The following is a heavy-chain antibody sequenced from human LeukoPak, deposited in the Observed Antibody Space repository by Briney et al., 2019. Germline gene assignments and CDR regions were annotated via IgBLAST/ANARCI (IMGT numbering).Heavy chain of an antibody. D-gene: IGHD6-19*01. CDR2: IYYSGST. Sequence: SETLSLTCTVSGGSISSYYWSWIWQPPGKGLEWIGYIYYSGSTNYNPSLKSRVTISVDTSKNQFSLKLSSVTAADTAVYYCARVGSGQWLAYYYYYYMDAWGKGTTVTVSS. J-gene: IGHJ6*03. CDR3: ARVGSGQWLAYYYYYYMDA. CDR1: GGSISSYY. V-gene: IGHV4-59*12.